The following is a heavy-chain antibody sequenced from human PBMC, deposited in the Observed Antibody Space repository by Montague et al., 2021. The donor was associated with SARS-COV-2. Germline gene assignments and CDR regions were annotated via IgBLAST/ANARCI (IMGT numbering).Heavy chain of an antibody. CDR2: VDKSGNT. CDR1: GDSIRTNY. V-gene: IGHV4-59*01. J-gene: IGHJ4*02. CDR3: TSGEGNYGWRYYFDY. D-gene: IGHD3-10*01. Sequence: SETLSLTCTVSGDSIRTNYWSWIRQPPGKGLEWIGYVDKSGNTDYNPSLKSRVTISLDTSKKRFSLKLNSVTSADTAVYYCTSGEGNYGWRYYFDYWGQGTLVTVSS.